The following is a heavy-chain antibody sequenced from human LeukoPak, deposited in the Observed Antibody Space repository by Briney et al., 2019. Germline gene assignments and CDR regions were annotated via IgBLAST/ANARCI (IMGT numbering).Heavy chain of an antibody. CDR3: ARSRAFNSGAFDP. V-gene: IGHV4-30-4*01. CDR2: IYYSGST. CDR1: GGSISSGNYF. J-gene: IGHJ5*02. Sequence: PSQTLSLTCSVSGGSISSGNYFWSWIRQPPGKGLEWIGYIYYSGSTFYNPSLKSRVTISRDTSKNQFSLKLISVTAADTAVYYCARSRAFNSGAFDPWGQGSLVTVSS. D-gene: IGHD1-26*01.